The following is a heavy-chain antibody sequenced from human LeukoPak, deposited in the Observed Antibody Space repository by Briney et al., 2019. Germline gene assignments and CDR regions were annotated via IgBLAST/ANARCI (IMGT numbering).Heavy chain of an antibody. CDR2: ISYDGSNK. V-gene: IGHV3-30*18. J-gene: IGHJ4*02. Sequence: GRSLRLSCAASGFTFSSYGMHWVRQAPGKGLEWVAVISYDGSNKYYADSVKGRFTISRDNAKNCLYLQMNSLRAEDTALYYCVKGAGYYYDSRFDYWGQGTLVTVSS. CDR3: VKGAGYYYDSRFDY. D-gene: IGHD3-22*01. CDR1: GFTFSSYG.